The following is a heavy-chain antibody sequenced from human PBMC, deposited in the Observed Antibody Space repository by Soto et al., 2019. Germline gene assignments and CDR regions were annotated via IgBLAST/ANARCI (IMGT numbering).Heavy chain of an antibody. CDR3: ARMRVRSLYQGYYYYGMDA. V-gene: IGHV1-69*11. D-gene: IGHD4-4*01. J-gene: IGHJ6*02. CDR2: IIPMLGTA. CDR1: GGTFRSYA. Sequence: QVQLVQSGAEVKKPGSSVKVSCKASGGTFRSYAINWVRQAPGQGLEWMGGIIPMLGTANYAQRFQGRVTITADESTSTAYLEVSSRRSEDTAVYYCARMRVRSLYQGYYYYGMDAWGQGTTVTVSS.